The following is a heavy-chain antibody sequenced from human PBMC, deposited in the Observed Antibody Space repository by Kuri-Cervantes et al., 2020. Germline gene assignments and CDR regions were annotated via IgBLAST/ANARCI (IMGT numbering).Heavy chain of an antibody. Sequence: GESLKISCAASGFTFSSYGMYWVRQAPGKGLEWVSISGSGGAAYYADSVKGRFTISRDNAKNTLYLQMNSLRAEDTAVYYCTSRIFGVVKSMDVWGKGTTVTVSS. CDR3: TSRIFGVVKSMDV. J-gene: IGHJ6*03. V-gene: IGHV3-21*04. D-gene: IGHD3-3*01. CDR1: GFTFSSYG. CDR2: ISGSGGAA.